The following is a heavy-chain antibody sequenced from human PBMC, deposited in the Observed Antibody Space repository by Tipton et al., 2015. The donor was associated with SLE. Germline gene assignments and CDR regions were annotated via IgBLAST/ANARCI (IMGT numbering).Heavy chain of an antibody. CDR1: GGSISGYY. D-gene: IGHD6-19*01. V-gene: IGHV4-59*01. J-gene: IGHJ1*01. Sequence: TLSLTCTVSGGSISGYYWSWIRQSPGKGLEWIGYIFNTESTNYNPSLKSRVTISADTSKNQVSLQLISVTAADSAVYYCARGTYSSGWYGEAEYFEHWGQGTLVTVSS. CDR3: ARGTYSSGWYGEAEYFEH. CDR2: IFNTEST.